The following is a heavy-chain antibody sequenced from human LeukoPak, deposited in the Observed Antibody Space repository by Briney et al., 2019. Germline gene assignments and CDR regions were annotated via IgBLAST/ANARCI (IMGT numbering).Heavy chain of an antibody. CDR3: ARSISGTREPFDY. CDR1: GGSISSSSNY. J-gene: IGHJ4*02. V-gene: IGHV4-39*07. CDR2: VYYSGPT. Sequence: SETLSLTCTVSGGSISSSSNYWGWIRQSPGRGRGWIGSVYYSGPTYYNPSLESRVNILIDTSESQFSLRLSSVTAADTAMYFCARSISGTREPFDYWGQGTLVTVSS. D-gene: IGHD1-1*01.